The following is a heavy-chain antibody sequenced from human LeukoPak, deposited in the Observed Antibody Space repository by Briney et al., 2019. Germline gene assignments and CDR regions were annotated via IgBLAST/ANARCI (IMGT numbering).Heavy chain of an antibody. Sequence: GGSLRLSRAASGFTFSSYAMHWVRQAPGKGLEWVAVISYDGSNKYYADSVKGRFTISRDNSKNTLYLQMNSLRAEDTAVYYCAREHAVEHYFDYWGQGTLVTVSS. J-gene: IGHJ4*02. D-gene: IGHD2-2*01. V-gene: IGHV3-30-3*01. CDR3: AREHAVEHYFDY. CDR1: GFTFSSYA. CDR2: ISYDGSNK.